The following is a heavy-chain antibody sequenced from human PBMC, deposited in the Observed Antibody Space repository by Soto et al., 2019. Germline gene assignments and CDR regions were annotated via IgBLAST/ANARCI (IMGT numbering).Heavy chain of an antibody. CDR1: GFTFDDYA. CDR3: AKDGNADYGDYLDY. D-gene: IGHD4-17*01. CDR2: ISWNSGSI. Sequence: EVQLVESGGGLVQPGRSLRLSCAASGFTFDDYAMHWVRQAPGKGLEWVSGISWNSGSIGYADSVKGRFTISRDNAKNSLYLQMNSLRAEDTALYYCAKDGNADYGDYLDYWGQGTLVTVSS. J-gene: IGHJ4*02. V-gene: IGHV3-9*01.